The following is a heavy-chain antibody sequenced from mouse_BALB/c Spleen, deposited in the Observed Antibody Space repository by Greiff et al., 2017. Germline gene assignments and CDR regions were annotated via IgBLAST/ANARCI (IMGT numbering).Heavy chain of an antibody. CDR1: GFTFSSFG. CDR2: ISSGSSTI. J-gene: IGHJ2*01. V-gene: IGHV5-17*02. CDR3: ARARAITDYFDY. D-gene: IGHD3-3*01. Sequence: DVKLVESGGGLVQPGGSRKLSCAASGFTFSSFGMHWVRQAPEKGLEWVAYISSGSSTIYYADTVKGRFTISRDNPKNTLFLQMTSLRSEDTAMYYCARARAITDYFDYWGQGTTLTVSS.